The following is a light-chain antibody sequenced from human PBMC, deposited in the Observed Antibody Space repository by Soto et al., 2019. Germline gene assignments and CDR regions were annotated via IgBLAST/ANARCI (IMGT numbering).Light chain of an antibody. CDR1: QSISTW. V-gene: IGKV1-5*01. CDR3: QQYYTYSWT. J-gene: IGKJ1*01. CDR2: DAS. Sequence: DIQMTHTHSTLSGTVKDKATIPFQASQSISTWLAWYQQKPGKAPKLLIYDASSLESGVPSRFSGSGSGTEFTLTISSLQPDDFATYYCQQYYTYSWTFGQGTKVDIK.